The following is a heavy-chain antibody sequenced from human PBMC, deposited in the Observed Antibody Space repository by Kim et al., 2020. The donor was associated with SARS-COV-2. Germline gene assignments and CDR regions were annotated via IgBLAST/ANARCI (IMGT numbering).Heavy chain of an antibody. J-gene: IGHJ4*02. V-gene: IGHV3-53*01. Sequence: GGSLRLSCAASGFSVSTSCMSWVRQAPGKGLEWVSVLCSAGSTSYADSVKGRFTISRDDSRNTLYLQMNSLRVDDTAVYYCAGSQGDYWGQGTLVTVSS. CDR1: GFSVSTSC. CDR3: AGSQGDY. CDR2: LCSAGST.